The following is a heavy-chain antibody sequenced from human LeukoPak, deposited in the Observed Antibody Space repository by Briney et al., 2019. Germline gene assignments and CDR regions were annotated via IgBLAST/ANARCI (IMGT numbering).Heavy chain of an antibody. D-gene: IGHD3-22*01. J-gene: IGHJ3*02. V-gene: IGHV1-8*02. CDR2: MNPNRGNT. Sequence: ASVKVSCKASGGTFSSYAISWVRQATGQGLEWMGWMNPNRGNTGYAQKFQGRVTMTEDTSTDTAYMELSSLRSEDTAVYYCATPQSVTMIWERAFDIWGQGTMVTVSS. CDR3: ATPQSVTMIWERAFDI. CDR1: GGTFSSYA.